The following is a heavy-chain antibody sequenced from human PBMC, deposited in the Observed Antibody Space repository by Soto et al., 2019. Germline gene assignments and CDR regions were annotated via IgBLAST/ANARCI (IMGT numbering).Heavy chain of an antibody. D-gene: IGHD3-3*01. CDR2: IWYDGSNK. Sequence: GGSLRLSCAASGFTFSSYGMHWVRQAPGKGLEWVAVIWYDGSNKYYADSVKGRFTISRDNSKNTLYLQMNSLRAEDTAVYYCARGGNYDGRGAFDIWGQGTMVTVSS. CDR3: ARGGNYDGRGAFDI. J-gene: IGHJ3*02. V-gene: IGHV3-33*01. CDR1: GFTFSSYG.